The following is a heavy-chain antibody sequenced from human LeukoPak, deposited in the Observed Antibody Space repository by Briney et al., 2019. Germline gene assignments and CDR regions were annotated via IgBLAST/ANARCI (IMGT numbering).Heavy chain of an antibody. Sequence: HPGRSLRLSCAASGFTFDSYGMHWVRQAPGKGLEWVAVISYDGSNKYYVDSVKGRFTISRDNSKNKLYLQMNSLRPEDTAVHYCAKDRKYDYGTYDAFDIWGPGTMVTVSS. V-gene: IGHV3-30*18. D-gene: IGHD4-17*01. CDR2: ISYDGSNK. CDR1: GFTFDSYG. J-gene: IGHJ3*02. CDR3: AKDRKYDYGTYDAFDI.